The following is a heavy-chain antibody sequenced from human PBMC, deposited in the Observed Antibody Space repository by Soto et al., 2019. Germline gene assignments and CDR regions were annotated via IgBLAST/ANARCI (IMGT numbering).Heavy chain of an antibody. Sequence: QVHLVQSGAEVKKPGSSVKVSCKASGGNFRSESINWARQAPGQGLEWMGGIIPFFGTSDYAQKFQGRLTITADESTTTAYMELSSLRPQDTAVYYWARGPEFGGNSDAYDLWGQGTMVIVSS. CDR2: IIPFFGTS. CDR3: ARGPEFGGNSDAYDL. V-gene: IGHV1-69*12. D-gene: IGHD2-21*02. J-gene: IGHJ3*01. CDR1: GGNFRSES.